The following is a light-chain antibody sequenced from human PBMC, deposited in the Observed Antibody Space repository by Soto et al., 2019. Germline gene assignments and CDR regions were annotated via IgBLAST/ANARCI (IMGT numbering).Light chain of an antibody. Sequence: EIVLTQSPGTLSLSPGERDTLSCRASQSVSSSYLAWYQQKPGQAPRLLIYGASSMATGIPERFSGSGSGTDFTLTISRLEPDDFAMYYCQQYGSSPCTFGQGTKLEIK. CDR3: QQYGSSPCT. J-gene: IGKJ2*02. CDR1: QSVSSSY. V-gene: IGKV3-20*01. CDR2: GAS.